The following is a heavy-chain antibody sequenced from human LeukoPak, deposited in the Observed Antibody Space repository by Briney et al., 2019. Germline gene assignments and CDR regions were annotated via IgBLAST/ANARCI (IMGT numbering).Heavy chain of an antibody. CDR2: ISYDGSNK. CDR3: AKGKSAVAEYNWFDP. CDR1: GFTFSSYG. V-gene: IGHV3-30*18. Sequence: AGRSLRLSCAASGFTFSSYGMHWVRQAPGKGLEWVAVISYDGSNKYYADSVKGRFTISRDNSKNTLYLQMNSLRAEDTAVYYCAKGKSAVAEYNWFDPWGQGTLVTVSS. J-gene: IGHJ5*02. D-gene: IGHD6-19*01.